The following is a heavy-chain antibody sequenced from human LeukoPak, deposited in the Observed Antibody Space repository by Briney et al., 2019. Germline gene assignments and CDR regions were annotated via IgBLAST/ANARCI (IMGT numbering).Heavy chain of an antibody. D-gene: IGHD2-21*02. Sequence: GGSLRLSCAASGFSFSSYAMNWVRQAPGKGLEWVAVISYDGSNKYYADSVKGRFTISRDNSKNTLYLQMNSLRAEDTAVYYCAKEGGTYCGGDCYPFHYMDVWGKGTTVTISS. CDR1: GFSFSSYA. V-gene: IGHV3-30*18. CDR3: AKEGGTYCGGDCYPFHYMDV. J-gene: IGHJ6*03. CDR2: ISYDGSNK.